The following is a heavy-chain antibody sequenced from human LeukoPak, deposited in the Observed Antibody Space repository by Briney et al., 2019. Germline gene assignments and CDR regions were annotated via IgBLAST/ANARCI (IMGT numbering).Heavy chain of an antibody. CDR1: GFTFDDYA. D-gene: IGHD5-24*01. Sequence: GGSLRLSCAASGFTFDDYAMYWVRLAPGKGLEWVSGISWTSDTIGYADSVKGRFTISRDNAKNSLYLQMNSLRAEDTALYYCAKCRYRYDSHDAFDIWGQGTMVTVSS. CDR2: ISWTSDTI. J-gene: IGHJ3*02. V-gene: IGHV3-9*01. CDR3: AKCRYRYDSHDAFDI.